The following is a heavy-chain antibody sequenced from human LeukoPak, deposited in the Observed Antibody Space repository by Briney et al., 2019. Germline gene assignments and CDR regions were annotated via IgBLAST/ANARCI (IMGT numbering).Heavy chain of an antibody. Sequence: PGGSLRLSCAASGFTFSSYGMHWVRQAPGKGLEWVAVISYDGSNKYYADSVKGRFTISRDNSKNTLYLQMNSLRAEDTAVYYCAKLGPYYYDSSGPGYWGQGTLVTVSS. V-gene: IGHV3-30*18. J-gene: IGHJ4*02. D-gene: IGHD3-22*01. CDR2: ISYDGSNK. CDR3: AKLGPYYYDSSGPGY. CDR1: GFTFSSYG.